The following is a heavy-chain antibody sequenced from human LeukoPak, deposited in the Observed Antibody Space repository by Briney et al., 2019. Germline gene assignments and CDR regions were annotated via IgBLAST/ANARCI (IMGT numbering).Heavy chain of an antibody. CDR1: GGSISTYY. V-gene: IGHV4-4*07. J-gene: IGHJ3*02. CDR2: IYSSATT. D-gene: IGHD2-8*02. Sequence: KPSETLSHTCTVSGGSISTYYWSWLRQPAGKGLEWIGRIYSSATTNLNPSLKSRITLSIDASKNQVSLRLSSVTAADTAVYYCARGRYCTATICGGGDAFDIWGQGTVVTVSS. CDR3: ARGRYCTATICGGGDAFDI.